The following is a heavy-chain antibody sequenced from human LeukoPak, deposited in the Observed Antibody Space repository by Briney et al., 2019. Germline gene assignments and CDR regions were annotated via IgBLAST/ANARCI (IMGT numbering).Heavy chain of an antibody. D-gene: IGHD6-13*01. J-gene: IGHJ4*02. CDR3: ARGIAAAGYYFDY. Sequence: PGGSLRLSCAASGFTFSDYYMSWIRQAPGKGLEWVSYISSSGSTKYYADSVKGRFTISRDNAKNSLYLQMNSLRDEDTAVYYCARGIAAAGYYFDYWGQGTLVTVSS. CDR2: ISSSGSTK. V-gene: IGHV3-11*04. CDR1: GFTFSDYY.